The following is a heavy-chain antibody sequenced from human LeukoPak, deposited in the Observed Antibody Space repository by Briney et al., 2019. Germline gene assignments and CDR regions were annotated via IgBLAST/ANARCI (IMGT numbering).Heavy chain of an antibody. D-gene: IGHD2-2*01. V-gene: IGHV5-10-1*01. Sequence: GESLRISCKGSGYSFTSYWISWVRQMPGKGLEWMGRIDPSDSYTNYSPPFQGHVTTSADKSISTAYLQWSSLKASDTAMYYCARHASSTSYNWGQGTLVTVSS. CDR3: ARHASSTSYN. CDR2: IDPSDSYT. CDR1: GYSFTSYW. J-gene: IGHJ4*02.